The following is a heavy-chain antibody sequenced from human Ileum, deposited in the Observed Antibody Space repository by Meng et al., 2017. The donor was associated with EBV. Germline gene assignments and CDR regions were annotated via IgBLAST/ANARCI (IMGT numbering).Heavy chain of an antibody. J-gene: IGHJ4*02. D-gene: IGHD2-8*01. V-gene: IGHV4-4*02. CDR2: IYYNGST. Sequence: GLGLLRASWAHPGTAAVSGCTTTERNSWSWVRQPPRQVLARIGEIYYNGSTNYNPSHQSQVIISVVKTKNEISMKLRYVTADDTAVYYCVRWAFLFSNGFDNWGQGTLVTVSS. CDR3: VRWAFLFSNGFDN. CDR1: GCTTTERNS.